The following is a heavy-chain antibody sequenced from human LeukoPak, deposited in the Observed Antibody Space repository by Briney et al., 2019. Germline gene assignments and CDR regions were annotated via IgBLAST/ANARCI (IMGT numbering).Heavy chain of an antibody. D-gene: IGHD2-21*02. CDR2: IYYSGSP. CDR1: GGSISSYY. CDR3: ARDRMGYCGGDCYSEAYYYYYYGMDV. Sequence: PSETLSLTCTVSGGSISSYYWSWIRQPPGKGLEWIGYIYYSGSPNYNPSLKSRVTIAVDTSKSQFSLKLSSVTAADTAVYYCARDRMGYCGGDCYSEAYYYYYYGMDVWGQGTTVTVSS. J-gene: IGHJ6*02. V-gene: IGHV4-59*01.